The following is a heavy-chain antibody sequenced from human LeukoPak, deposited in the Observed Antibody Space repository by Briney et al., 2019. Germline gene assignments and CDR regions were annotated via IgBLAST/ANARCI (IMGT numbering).Heavy chain of an antibody. Sequence: GGSLRLSCAASGFTFSSYGMDWVRQAPGKGLEWVALIWYDGSNKYYADSVKGRLTISRDNSKNTLYLQMNSLRAEDTAVYYCAREGPRGNSQFDYWGQGTLVTVSS. J-gene: IGHJ4*02. V-gene: IGHV3-33*01. CDR2: IWYDGSNK. CDR1: GFTFSSYG. D-gene: IGHD2/OR15-2a*01. CDR3: AREGPRGNSQFDY.